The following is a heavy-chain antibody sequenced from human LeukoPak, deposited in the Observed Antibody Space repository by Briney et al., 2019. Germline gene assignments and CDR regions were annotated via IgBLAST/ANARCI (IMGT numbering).Heavy chain of an antibody. CDR2: ISAYNGNT. J-gene: IGHJ5*02. D-gene: IGHD1-26*01. CDR1: GYTFTSYG. V-gene: IGHV1-18*01. CDR3: ERDGTRAYNWFDP. Sequence: ASVKVSCKASGYTFTSYGISWVRQAPGQGLKWMGWISAYNGNTNRAQKFQGRVTMTTDTSTSTAYMELRSLRSDDTAVYYCERDGTRAYNWFDPWGQGTLVTVSS.